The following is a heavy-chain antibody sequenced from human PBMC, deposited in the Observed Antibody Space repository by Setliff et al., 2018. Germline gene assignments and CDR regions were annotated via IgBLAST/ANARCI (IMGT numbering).Heavy chain of an antibody. CDR1: GYSFANNW. V-gene: IGHV5-51*01. CDR2: IFPGNSNT. Sequence: PGESLTISCQGSGYSFANNWIARVRQMPGKGLECMGIIFPGNSNTRYSPSFQGQVTISVDKAINTAYLQWTSLKVSDTAMYFCARQGCGTTSCHSVDYWGQGTLVTVSS. D-gene: IGHD2-2*01. J-gene: IGHJ4*01. CDR3: ARQGCGTTSCHSVDY.